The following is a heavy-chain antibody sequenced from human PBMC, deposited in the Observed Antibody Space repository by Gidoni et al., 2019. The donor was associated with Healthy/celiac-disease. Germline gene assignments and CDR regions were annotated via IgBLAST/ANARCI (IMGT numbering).Heavy chain of an antibody. Sequence: QVQLPESGPGLVKPSQTLSLTCTVSGGSISSGSYYWSWIRQPAGKGLEWIGRIYTSGSTNYNPSLKSRVTISVDTSKNQFALKLSSVTAADTAVYYCARALRLGGMDVWGQGTTVTVSS. CDR2: IYTSGST. J-gene: IGHJ6*02. V-gene: IGHV4-61*02. CDR1: GGSISSGSYY. D-gene: IGHD3-16*01. CDR3: ARALRLGGMDV.